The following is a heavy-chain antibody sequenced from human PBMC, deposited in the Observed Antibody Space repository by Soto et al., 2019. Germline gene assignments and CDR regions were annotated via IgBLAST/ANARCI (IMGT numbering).Heavy chain of an antibody. CDR2: IYPGDSDT. CDR3: AIPTQDYSNYPHYYYGMDV. Sequence: GESLKISCKGSGYSFTSYWIGWVRQMPGKGLECMGIIYPGDSDTRYSPSFQGQVTISADKSISTAYLQWSSLKASDTAMYYCAIPTQDYSNYPHYYYGMDVWGQGTTVTVSS. V-gene: IGHV5-51*01. CDR1: GYSFTSYW. D-gene: IGHD4-4*01. J-gene: IGHJ6*02.